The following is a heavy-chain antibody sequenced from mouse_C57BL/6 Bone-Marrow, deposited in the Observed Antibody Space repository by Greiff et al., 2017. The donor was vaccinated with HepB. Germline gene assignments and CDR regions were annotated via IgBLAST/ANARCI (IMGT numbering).Heavy chain of an antibody. J-gene: IGHJ2*01. V-gene: IGHV1-26*01. CDR1: GYTFTDYY. Sequence: EVQLQQSGPELVKPGASVKISCKASGYTFTDYYMNWVKQSHGKSLEWIGDINPNNGGTSYNQKFKGKATLTVDKSSSTAYMELRSLTSEDSAVYYCALITTVVEFDYWGQGTTLTVSS. D-gene: IGHD1-1*01. CDR3: ALITTVVEFDY. CDR2: INPNNGGT.